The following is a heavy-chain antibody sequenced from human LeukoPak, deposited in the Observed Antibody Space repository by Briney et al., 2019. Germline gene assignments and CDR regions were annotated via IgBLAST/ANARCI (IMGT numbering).Heavy chain of an antibody. Sequence: SETLSLTCTVSGYSITSGYYWGWIRRPPGKGLEWIGSIYQSGSTSYNPSLESRVTISVDTSKNQFSLKLSFVTAADTAVYYCARDPYGGAVAGPLDYWGQGTLVTVSS. CDR2: IYQSGST. CDR1: GYSITSGYY. CDR3: ARDPYGGAVAGPLDY. V-gene: IGHV4-38-2*02. J-gene: IGHJ4*02. D-gene: IGHD6-19*01.